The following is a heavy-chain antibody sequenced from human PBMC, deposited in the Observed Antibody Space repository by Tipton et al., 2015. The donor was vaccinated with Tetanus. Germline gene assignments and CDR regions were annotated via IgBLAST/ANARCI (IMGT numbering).Heavy chain of an antibody. CDR1: GGSISSSNW. Sequence: TLSLTCAVSGGSISSSNWWSWVRQPPGKGLEWIGEIYHSGSTNYNPSLKSRVTISVDKSKNHFSLKLSSVTAADTAVYYCARVFVGVYAFYIWGQGTMVPVSS. V-gene: IGHV4-4*02. D-gene: IGHD1-26*01. CDR3: ARVFVGVYAFYI. CDR2: IYHSGST. J-gene: IGHJ3*02.